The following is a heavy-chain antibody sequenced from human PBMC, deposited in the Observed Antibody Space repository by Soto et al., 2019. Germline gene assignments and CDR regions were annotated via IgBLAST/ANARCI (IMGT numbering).Heavy chain of an antibody. Sequence: PGGSLRLSCAASGFTFSSYAMHWVRQAPGKGLEWVAVISYDGSNKYYADSVKGRFTISRDNSKNTLYLQMNSLRAEDTAVYYCARETMIVVVITTRGFDYWGQGTLVTVSS. CDR3: ARETMIVVVITTRGFDY. V-gene: IGHV3-30-3*01. CDR1: GFTFSSYA. CDR2: ISYDGSNK. D-gene: IGHD3-22*01. J-gene: IGHJ4*02.